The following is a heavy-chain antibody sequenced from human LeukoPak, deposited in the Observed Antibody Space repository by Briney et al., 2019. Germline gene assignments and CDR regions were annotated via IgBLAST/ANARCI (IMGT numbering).Heavy chain of an antibody. CDR2: ISGSGDST. J-gene: IGHJ4*02. V-gene: IGHV3-23*01. CDR3: AKDSAPDFRERY. CDR1: GFTFSSYG. Sequence: GGSLRLSCAASGFTFSSYGVSWVRQAPGKGLEWVSGISGSGDSTNYADSVKGRFTISRDNSENTLYLQMNSLRGEDTAVYFCAKDSAPDFRERYWGQGALVSVSS. D-gene: IGHD3-3*01.